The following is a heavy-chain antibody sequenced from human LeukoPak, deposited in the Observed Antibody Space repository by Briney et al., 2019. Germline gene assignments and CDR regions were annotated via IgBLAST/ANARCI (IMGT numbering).Heavy chain of an antibody. D-gene: IGHD6-13*01. CDR2: IYYSGST. CDR3: AREGRYSSSWTY. V-gene: IGHV4-59*01. J-gene: IGHJ4*02. CDR1: GGSFSGYY. Sequence: PSETLSLICAVYGGSFSGYYWSWIRQPPGKGLEWIGYIYYSGSTNYNPSLKSRVTISVDTSKNQFSLKLSSVTAADTAVYYCAREGRYSSSWTYWGQGTLVTVSS.